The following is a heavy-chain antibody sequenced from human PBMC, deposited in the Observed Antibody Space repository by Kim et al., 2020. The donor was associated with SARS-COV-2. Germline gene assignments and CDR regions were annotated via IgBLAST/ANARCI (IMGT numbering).Heavy chain of an antibody. J-gene: IGHJ4*02. V-gene: IGHV3-23*01. CDR3: AKGHITARQYWGY. D-gene: IGHD6-6*01. CDR2: ISYHGRDT. Sequence: GGSLRLSCAVSGVTFDTYAMSWVRQAPGKGLEWVSGISYHGRDTDYADSVKGRFTISRDNSKNTLYLQMNSLRAEDTAVYFCAKGHITARQYWGYWGQGTRVTVS. CDR1: GVTFDTYA.